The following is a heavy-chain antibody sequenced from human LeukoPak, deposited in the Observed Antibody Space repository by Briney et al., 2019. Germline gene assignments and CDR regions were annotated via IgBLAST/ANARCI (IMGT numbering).Heavy chain of an antibody. J-gene: IGHJ5*02. D-gene: IGHD3-9*01. Sequence: SETLSLTCTVSGGSISSYYWSWIRQPAGKGLEWIGRIYTSGSTNYNPSLKSRVTMSVDTSKNQFSLKLSSVTAADTAVYYCERDFYDILTGSWDWFDPWGQGTLVTVSS. CDR2: IYTSGST. CDR3: ERDFYDILTGSWDWFDP. V-gene: IGHV4-4*07. CDR1: GGSISSYY.